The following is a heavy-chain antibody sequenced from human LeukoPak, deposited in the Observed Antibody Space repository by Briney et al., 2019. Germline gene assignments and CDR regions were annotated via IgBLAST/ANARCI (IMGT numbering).Heavy chain of an antibody. CDR3: ARQASGDLYGMDV. CDR2: IYYSGST. J-gene: IGHJ6*02. V-gene: IGHV4-59*08. D-gene: IGHD3-10*01. CDR1: GGSISSYY. Sequence: PSETLSLTCTVSGGSISSYYWSWIRQPPGKGLEWIGYIYYSGSTNYNPSLKSRVTISVDTSKNRFSLKLSSVTAADTAVYYCARQASGDLYGMDVWGQGTTVTVSS.